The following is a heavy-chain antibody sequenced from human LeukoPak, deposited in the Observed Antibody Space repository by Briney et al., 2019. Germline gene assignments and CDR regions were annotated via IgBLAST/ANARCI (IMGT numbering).Heavy chain of an antibody. CDR2: INSDGSST. CDR3: AQEAYCSSTSCYRRYFQH. Sequence: PGGSLRLSCAASGFTFSSYWMHWVRQAPGKGLVWVSRINSDGSSTSYADSVKGRFTISRDNAKNTLYLQMNSLRAEDTAVYYCAQEAYCSSTSCYRRYFQHWGRGTLVTVSS. J-gene: IGHJ1*01. D-gene: IGHD2-2*01. CDR1: GFTFSSYW. V-gene: IGHV3-74*01.